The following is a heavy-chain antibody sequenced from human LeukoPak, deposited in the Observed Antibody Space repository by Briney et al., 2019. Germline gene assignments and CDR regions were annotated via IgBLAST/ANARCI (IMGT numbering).Heavy chain of an antibody. Sequence: SETLSLTCTVSGGSISSYYWSWIRQPPGKGLEWIRYIYYSGSTNYNPSLKSRVTISLDTSKNQFSLKLSSVTAADTAVYYCARDPGSWYLYYFDYWGQGTLVTVSS. J-gene: IGHJ4*02. V-gene: IGHV4-59*12. CDR1: GGSISSYY. D-gene: IGHD6-13*01. CDR3: ARDPGSWYLYYFDY. CDR2: IYYSGST.